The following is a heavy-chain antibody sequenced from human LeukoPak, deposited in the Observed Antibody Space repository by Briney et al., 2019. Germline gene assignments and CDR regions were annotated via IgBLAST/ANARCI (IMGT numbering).Heavy chain of an antibody. J-gene: IGHJ5*02. V-gene: IGHV4-61*01. CDR3: AGFGVVRNIWFDP. CDR1: GGSVSSGSYY. CDR2: IYYSGST. Sequence: PSETLSLTCTVSGGSVSSGSYYWSWIRQPPGKGLEWIGYIYYSGSTNYNPSLKSRVTISVDTSKNQFSLKLSSVTAADTAVYYCAGFGVVRNIWFDPWGQGTLVTVSS. D-gene: IGHD3-3*01.